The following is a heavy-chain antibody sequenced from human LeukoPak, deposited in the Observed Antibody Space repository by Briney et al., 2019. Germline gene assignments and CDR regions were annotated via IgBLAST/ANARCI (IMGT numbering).Heavy chain of an antibody. CDR3: ARDGTVATYWFDP. J-gene: IGHJ5*02. CDR2: IYTSGST. V-gene: IGHV4-4*07. D-gene: IGHD5-12*01. Sequence: SETLSLTCTVSGGSISSYYWSWIRQPAGKGLEWIGRIYTSGSTNYNPSLKSRVTMSVDTSKNQFSLRLNSVTAADTAVYYCARDGTVATYWFDPWGQGTLVTVSS. CDR1: GGSISSYY.